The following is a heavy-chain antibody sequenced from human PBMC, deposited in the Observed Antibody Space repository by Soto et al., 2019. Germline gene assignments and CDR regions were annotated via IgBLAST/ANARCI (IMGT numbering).Heavy chain of an antibody. J-gene: IGHJ6*02. D-gene: IGHD2-15*01. Sequence: GGSLRLSCAASGFTFDDYGMSWVRQAPGKGLEWVSGINWNGGSTGYADSVKGRFTISRDNAKNSLYLQMNSLRAEDTALYYCARTGVEYCSGGSCYSGYYGMDVWGQGTTVTVSS. V-gene: IGHV3-20*04. CDR3: ARTGVEYCSGGSCYSGYYGMDV. CDR1: GFTFDDYG. CDR2: INWNGGST.